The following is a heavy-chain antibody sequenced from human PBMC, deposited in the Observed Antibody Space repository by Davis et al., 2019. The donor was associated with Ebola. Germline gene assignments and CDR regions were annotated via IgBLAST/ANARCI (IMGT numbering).Heavy chain of an antibody. V-gene: IGHV4-34*01. Sequence: SETLSLTCAVYGGPFSGYYCSGIRKPLGKGLAWIGEINHSGSTNYNPSLKSRVTISVDTSKNQFSLKLSSVTAADTAVYYCARDQRPYYYGSGSYFFYGMDVLGQGNTVTVCS. CDR2: INHSGST. CDR1: GGPFSGYY. D-gene: IGHD3-10*01. CDR3: ARDQRPYYYGSGSYFFYGMDV. J-gene: IGHJ6*02.